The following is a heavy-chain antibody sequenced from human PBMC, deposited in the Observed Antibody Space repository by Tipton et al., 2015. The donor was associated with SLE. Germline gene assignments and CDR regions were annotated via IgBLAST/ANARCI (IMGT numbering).Heavy chain of an antibody. J-gene: IGHJ5*01. CDR2: IYYSGST. D-gene: IGHD1-26*01. CDR3: ARFNLKSYYEFDS. Sequence: TLSLTCTVSGGSISSFYWSWIRQPPGKGLEWIGYIYYSGSTNYNPSLKSRVTVSVDTSKNLLSLKLSSVTAADTAVYFCARFNLKSYYEFDSWGQGTLVTVSP. CDR1: GGSISSFY. V-gene: IGHV4-59*01.